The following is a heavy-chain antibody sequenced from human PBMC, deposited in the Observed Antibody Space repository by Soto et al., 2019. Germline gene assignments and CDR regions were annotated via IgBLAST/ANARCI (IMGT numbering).Heavy chain of an antibody. CDR1: GDSISSNY. D-gene: IGHD1-26*01. CDR2: IYYSGNT. V-gene: IGHV4-59*01. Sequence: PSETLSLTCTVSGDSISSNYWSWIRQPPGKGLEWIGYIYYSGNTKYNPSLKSRVTISVDTSKSQFSLTLSSVTAVDTAVYYCAKWDRRLDPWSQGTLVTVSS. CDR3: AKWDRRLDP. J-gene: IGHJ5*02.